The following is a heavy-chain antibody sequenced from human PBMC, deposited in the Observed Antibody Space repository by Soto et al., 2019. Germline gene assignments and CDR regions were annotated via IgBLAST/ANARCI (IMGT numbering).Heavy chain of an antibody. CDR1: GFTVSSNY. J-gene: IGHJ4*02. CDR2: IYSGGST. Sequence: PGGSLRLSCAASGFTVSSNYMSWVRQAPGKGLEWVSVIYSGGSTYYADSVKGRFTISRDNSKNTLYLQMNSLRAEDTAVYYCAKDFGSSGYHQGLFDYWGQGTLVTVSS. V-gene: IGHV3-53*01. CDR3: AKDFGSSGYHQGLFDY. D-gene: IGHD3-22*01.